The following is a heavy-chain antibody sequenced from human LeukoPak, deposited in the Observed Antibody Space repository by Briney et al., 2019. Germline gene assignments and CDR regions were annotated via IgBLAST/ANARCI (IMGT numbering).Heavy chain of an antibody. CDR2: INPNSGGT. CDR1: GYTFTGYY. J-gene: IGHJ3*02. D-gene: IGHD3-10*01. V-gene: IGHV1-2*02. CDR3: ARLVRGVIDYDALDI. Sequence: GASVKVSCKASGYTFTGYYMHWVRQAPGQGLEWMGWINPNSGGTNYAQKFQGRVTMTRDTSISTSYMELSRLRSDDTAVYYCARLVRGVIDYDALDIWGQGTMVTVSS.